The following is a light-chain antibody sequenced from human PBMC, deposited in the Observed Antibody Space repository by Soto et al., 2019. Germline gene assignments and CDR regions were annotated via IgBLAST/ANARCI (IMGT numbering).Light chain of an antibody. CDR3: QSYDSSLSAYV. J-gene: IGLJ1*01. V-gene: IGLV1-40*01. CDR2: ANS. Sequence: QSVLTQPPSVSGAPGQRVTISCTGSSSNIGAGYDVHWYQQLPGTAPKLLIFANSIRPSGVPGRFSGSKSGTSASLAITGLQADDEADYYCQSYDSSLSAYVFGTRTKVTVL. CDR1: SSNIGAGYD.